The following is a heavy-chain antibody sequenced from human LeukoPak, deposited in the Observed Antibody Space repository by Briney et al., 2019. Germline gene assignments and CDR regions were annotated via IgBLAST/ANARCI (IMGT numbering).Heavy chain of an antibody. Sequence: SETLSLTCSVSGGSISTYYWSWIRQPPGKGREWIGYVDYSGSTNYSPSLKSRVTISVDTSKNQFSLKLSFVTAADTAVYYCARVGPWCFDLWGRGTLVTVSS. CDR1: GGSISTYY. J-gene: IGHJ2*01. V-gene: IGHV4-59*01. CDR3: ARVGPWCFDL. CDR2: VDYSGST.